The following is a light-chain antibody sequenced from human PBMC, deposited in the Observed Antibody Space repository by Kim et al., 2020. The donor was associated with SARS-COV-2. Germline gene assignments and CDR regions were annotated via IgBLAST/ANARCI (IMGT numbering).Light chain of an antibody. CDR3: SAWDSSLGAWV. Sequence: GAAWPPPPQGHPPKPLSHRKNNRPSGISGRLSASRSGNPASLTISGLQPEDEADYYCSAWDSSLGAWVFGGGTQLTVL. CDR1: G. J-gene: IGLJ2*01. CDR2: RKN. V-gene: IGLV10-54*01.